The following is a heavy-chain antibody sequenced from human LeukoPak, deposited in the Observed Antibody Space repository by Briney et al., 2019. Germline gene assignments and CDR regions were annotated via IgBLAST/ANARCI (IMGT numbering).Heavy chain of an antibody. D-gene: IGHD2-15*01. Sequence: PSETLSLTCTVSGGSISTYYWSWIRQPPGKGLEWIGYIYYSGSTNYNPSLKGRVTISVDTSKNQFSLKLSSVTAADTAVYYCARLGSSDLDYWGQGTLVTVSS. CDR1: GGSISTYY. V-gene: IGHV4-59*08. CDR2: IYYSGST. J-gene: IGHJ4*02. CDR3: ARLGSSDLDY.